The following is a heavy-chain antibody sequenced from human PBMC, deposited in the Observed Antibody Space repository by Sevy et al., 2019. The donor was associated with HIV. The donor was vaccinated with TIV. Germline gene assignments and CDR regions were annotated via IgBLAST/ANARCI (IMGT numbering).Heavy chain of an antibody. V-gene: IGHV6-1*01. J-gene: IGHJ6*02. Sequence: QSQTLSLTCAISGDSVSSNSAAWNWIRQSPSRGLEWLRRTYYRSKWYNDYAVSVKSRITINPDTSNNQFSLQLNSVTPEDTAVYYCARAGGGGYCSGGSCYSSYYYFYGMDVWGQGTTVTVSS. D-gene: IGHD2-15*01. CDR3: ARAGGGGYCSGGSCYSSYYYFYGMDV. CDR2: TYYRSKWYN. CDR1: GDSVSSNSAA.